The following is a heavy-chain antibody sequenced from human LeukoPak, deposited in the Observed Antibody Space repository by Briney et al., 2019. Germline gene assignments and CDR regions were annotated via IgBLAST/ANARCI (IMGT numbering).Heavy chain of an antibody. V-gene: IGHV5-51*01. CDR3: ARRYCSSTSCYRAFDI. CDR2: IYPGDSDT. Sequence: GESLKISCKGSGYSFSSYWIGWVRQMPGKGLEWMGIIYPGDSDTTYSPSFEGQVTISADKSISTAYLQWSSLKASDTAMYHCARRYCSSTSCYRAFDIWGQGTMVTVSS. CDR1: GYSFSSYW. D-gene: IGHD2-2*02. J-gene: IGHJ3*02.